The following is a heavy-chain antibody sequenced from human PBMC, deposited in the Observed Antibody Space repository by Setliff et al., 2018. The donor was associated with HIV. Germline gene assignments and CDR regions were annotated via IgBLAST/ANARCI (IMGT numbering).Heavy chain of an antibody. CDR2: ISSSSSYI. Sequence: GESLTISCAASGFTFSSYSMNWVRQAPGKGLEWVSSISSSSSYIYYADSVKGRFTISRDNAKNSLYLQMNSLRAEDTAVYYCARDWWELLGNYGMDVWGQGTTVTVSS. V-gene: IGHV3-21*01. D-gene: IGHD1-26*01. CDR3: ARDWWELLGNYGMDV. J-gene: IGHJ6*02. CDR1: GFTFSSYS.